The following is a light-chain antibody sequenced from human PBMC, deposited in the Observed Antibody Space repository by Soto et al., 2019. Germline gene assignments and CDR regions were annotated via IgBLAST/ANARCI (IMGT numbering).Light chain of an antibody. V-gene: IGKV1-5*03. J-gene: IGKJ4*01. CDR2: KAS. Sequence: DIQMTQSPSTLSASVGDRVTITCRASQSISSWLAWYQQKPGKAPKLLIYKASSLESRVPSRFSGSESGTEFTLTISSLQPDDVATYYCQQYNSFSLTFGGGTKVEIK. CDR1: QSISSW. CDR3: QQYNSFSLT.